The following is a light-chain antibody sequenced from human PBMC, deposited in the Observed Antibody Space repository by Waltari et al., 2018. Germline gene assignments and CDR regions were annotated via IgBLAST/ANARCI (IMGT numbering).Light chain of an antibody. CDR1: TSDVGGYDY. V-gene: IGLV2-11*01. J-gene: IGLJ3*02. CDR2: DVA. Sequence: QSALTQPRSVSRSPGQSVTISCTGPTSDVGGYDYVTWYQHYSGKAPKLMIYDVAKRPSGVPDRFSGSKSGNTASLTISGLQTEDEADYYCCSYAGSFWVFGGGTKLTVL. CDR3: CSYAGSFWV.